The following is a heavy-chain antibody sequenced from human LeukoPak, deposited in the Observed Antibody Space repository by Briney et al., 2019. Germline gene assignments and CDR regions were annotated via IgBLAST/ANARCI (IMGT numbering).Heavy chain of an antibody. CDR1: GFTFSTYA. D-gene: IGHD3-10*01. V-gene: IGHV3-30*18. CDR3: AKDIRNDRFGGPGKY. J-gene: IGHJ4*02. Sequence: GGCLRLSCVVAGFTFSTYAMHWVRQAPGKGLEWVAIISYDGSDKYYADSGKGRFTISRDNSKNTLHLQMNSLRAEDTAVYYCAKDIRNDRFGGPGKYWGQGTLVTVSS. CDR2: ISYDGSDK.